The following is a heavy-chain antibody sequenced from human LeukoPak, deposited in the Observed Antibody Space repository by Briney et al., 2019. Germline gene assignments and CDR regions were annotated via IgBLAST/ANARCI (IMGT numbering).Heavy chain of an antibody. D-gene: IGHD5-24*01. CDR1: GYTFTGYY. CDR2: INPNSGGT. Sequence: ASVKVSCKASGYTFTGYYMHWARQAPGQGLEWMGWINPNSGGTNYAQKFQGRVTMTRDTSISTAYMELSRLRSDDTAVYYCARDEGDGYNCAYWGQGTLVTVSS. J-gene: IGHJ4*02. CDR3: ARDEGDGYNCAY. V-gene: IGHV1-2*02.